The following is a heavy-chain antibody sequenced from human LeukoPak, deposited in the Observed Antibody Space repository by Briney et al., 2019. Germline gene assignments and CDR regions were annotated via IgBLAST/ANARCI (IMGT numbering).Heavy chain of an antibody. CDR3: ARGNNYYGSGSYYNRRMNFDY. CDR2: INHSGST. CDR1: GGSFSGYY. V-gene: IGHV4-34*01. D-gene: IGHD3-10*01. J-gene: IGHJ4*02. Sequence: PSETLSLTCAVYGGSFSGYYWSWIRQPPGKGLEWIGEINHSGSTNYNPSLKSRVTISVDTSKNQFSLKLSSVTAADTAVYYCARGNNYYGSGSYYNRRMNFDYWGQGTLVTVSS.